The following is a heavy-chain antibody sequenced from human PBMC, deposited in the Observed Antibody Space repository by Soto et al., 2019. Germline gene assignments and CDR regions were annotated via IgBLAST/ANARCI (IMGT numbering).Heavy chain of an antibody. CDR2: ISSGSSTI. V-gene: IGHV3-48*02. CDR3: TRVRQLGLDY. Sequence: EVQLVDSGGGLVQPGGSLRLSCAASGFTFSSYSMIWVRQAPGKGLEWVSYISSGSSTIYYADSVKGRFTVSRDNAKNSLYLQTNSLRDEDTAVYYCTRVRQLGLDYWGQGTLVTVSS. D-gene: IGHD1-1*01. J-gene: IGHJ4*02. CDR1: GFTFSSYS.